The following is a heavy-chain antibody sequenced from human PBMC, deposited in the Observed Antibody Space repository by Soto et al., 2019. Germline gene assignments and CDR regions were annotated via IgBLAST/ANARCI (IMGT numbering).Heavy chain of an antibody. CDR2: ISYDGSNK. Sequence: QVQLVESGGGVVQPGRSLRLSCAASGFTFSSYAMHWVRQAPDKGLELVAVISYDGSNKYYAYSVKGRFTIATDNSNNTLSLRMTSLRAEDTAVYYCAGDQATIPRNYGRDVWGQGTTVTVSS. V-gene: IGHV3-30-3*01. CDR3: AGDQATIPRNYGRDV. CDR1: GFTFSSYA. J-gene: IGHJ6*02. D-gene: IGHD5-12*01.